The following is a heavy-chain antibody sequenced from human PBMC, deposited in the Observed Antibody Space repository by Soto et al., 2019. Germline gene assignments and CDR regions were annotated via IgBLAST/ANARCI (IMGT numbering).Heavy chain of an antibody. CDR2: IIPVFRTP. Sequence: QVQLVQSGAEVKKPGSSVKVSCKASGDTFSSFAISWVRQAPGQGFEWMGGIIPVFRTPDYAQKFQGRVTITADESTTTAYLELSSLRSDDTAVYYCARDKPRLQFGGNYYYALDVWGQGTTVIVSS. V-gene: IGHV1-69*12. D-gene: IGHD1-1*01. CDR1: GDTFSSFA. J-gene: IGHJ6*02. CDR3: ARDKPRLQFGGNYYYALDV.